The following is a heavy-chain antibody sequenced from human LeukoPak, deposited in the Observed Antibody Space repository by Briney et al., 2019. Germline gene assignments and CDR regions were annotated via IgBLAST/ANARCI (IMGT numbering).Heavy chain of an antibody. Sequence: GGSLRLSCVASGFTFDDYAMHWVRQAPGKGLEWVSGISWNSGSIGYADSVKGRFTISRDNAKNSLYLQMNSLRAEDTALYYCAKVSAAMSSSSVYGMDVWGQGTTVTVSS. CDR3: AKVSAAMSSSSVYGMDV. CDR1: GFTFDDYA. D-gene: IGHD6-6*01. J-gene: IGHJ6*02. CDR2: ISWNSGSI. V-gene: IGHV3-9*01.